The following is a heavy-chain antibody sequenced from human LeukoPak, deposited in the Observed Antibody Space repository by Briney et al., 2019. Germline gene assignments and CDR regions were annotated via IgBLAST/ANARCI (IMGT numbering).Heavy chain of an antibody. CDR2: IRYDGSNK. D-gene: IGHD5/OR15-5a*01. Sequence: GGSLRLSCAASGFTFSSYNMHWVRQAPGKGLEWVGFIRYDGSNKDYGDSVKGRFTISRDNSQNTLFLQMNSLRLEDTAVYFCAKDQGLYGVYDFYDRWGQGILVAVSS. V-gene: IGHV3-30*02. J-gene: IGHJ5*02. CDR1: GFTFSSYN. CDR3: AKDQGLYGVYDFYDR.